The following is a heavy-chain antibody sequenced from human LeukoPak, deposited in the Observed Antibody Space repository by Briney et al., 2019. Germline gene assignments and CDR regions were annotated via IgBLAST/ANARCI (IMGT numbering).Heavy chain of an antibody. J-gene: IGHJ4*02. Sequence: GRSLRLSCAASGFTFSSYGMHWVRQAPGKGLEWVAVIWYDGSNKYYADSVKGRFTISRDNSKNTVYLQMNSLRAEDTAVYYCAKDREEKQLSAGGLYWGQGTLVTVSS. CDR3: AKDREEKQLSAGGLY. D-gene: IGHD6-6*01. V-gene: IGHV3-33*06. CDR2: IWYDGSNK. CDR1: GFTFSSYG.